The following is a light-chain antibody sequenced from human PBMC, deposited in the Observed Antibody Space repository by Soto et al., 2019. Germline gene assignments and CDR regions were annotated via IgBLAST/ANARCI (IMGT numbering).Light chain of an antibody. V-gene: IGKV3-15*01. J-gene: IGKJ3*01. CDR1: QSVSSN. CDR2: GAS. CDR3: QQYNNWPSFT. Sequence: DIVMTQSPATLCVSPGERATLSCRASQSVSSNLAWYQQKPGQAPRLLVYGASTRATGIPARFSGSGSGTEFILTISSLQSEDFALYYCQQYNNWPSFTFGPGTKVDIK.